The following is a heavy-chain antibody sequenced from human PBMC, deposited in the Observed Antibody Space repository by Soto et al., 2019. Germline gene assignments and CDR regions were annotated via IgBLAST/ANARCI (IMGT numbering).Heavy chain of an antibody. CDR1: GYSFTSYW. D-gene: IGHD5-12*01. CDR2: IDPSDSYT. V-gene: IGHV5-10-1*01. CDR3: ARLAMATRRGYYGMDV. Sequence: EVQLVQSGAEVKKPGESLRISCKGSGYSFTSYWISWVRQMPGKGLEWMGRIDPSDSYTNYSPSFQGHVTISADKSISTACLQWSSLKASDTARYYCARLAMATRRGYYGMDVWGQGTTVTVSS. J-gene: IGHJ6*02.